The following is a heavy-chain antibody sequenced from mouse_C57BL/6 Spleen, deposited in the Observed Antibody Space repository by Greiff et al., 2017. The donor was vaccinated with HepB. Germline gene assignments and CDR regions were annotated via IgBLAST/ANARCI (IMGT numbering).Heavy chain of an antibody. D-gene: IGHD1-1*01. J-gene: IGHJ2*01. CDR3: GRFTRSSYFDY. CDR2: IDPSDSET. Sequence: QVQLKQPGAELVRPGSSVKLSCKASGYTFTSYWMHWVKQRPIQGLEWIGNIDPSDSETHYNQKFKDKATLTVDKSSSTAYMQLSSRTSEDSAVYYCGRFTRSSYFDYWGQGTTLTVSS. V-gene: IGHV1-52*01. CDR1: GYTFTSYW.